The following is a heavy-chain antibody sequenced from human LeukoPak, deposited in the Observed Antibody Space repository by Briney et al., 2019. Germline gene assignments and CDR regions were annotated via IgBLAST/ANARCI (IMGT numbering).Heavy chain of an antibody. J-gene: IGHJ6*03. CDR2: INHSGSS. CDR1: GGSFRGFY. Sequence: SETLSLTCAVYGGSFRGFYWTRLRQSPGKGLEWIGEINHSGSSSYNPSLKSRIMISVDMSKNQFSLKVRSVTAADTAVYYCARSHCGGDCYSSRWQILYGYYYYYMDVWGTGTTVTVSS. V-gene: IGHV4-34*01. CDR3: ARSHCGGDCYSSRWQILYGYYYYYMDV. D-gene: IGHD2-21*02.